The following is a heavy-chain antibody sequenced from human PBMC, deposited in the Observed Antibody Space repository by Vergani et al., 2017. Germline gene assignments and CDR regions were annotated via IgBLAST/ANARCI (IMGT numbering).Heavy chain of an antibody. CDR3: GRVADFYGLGSRLLDL. CDR1: GGSMSGYY. D-gene: IGHD3-10*01. V-gene: IGHV4-59*01. Sequence: QVQLQESGPGLVKPPGTLSLTCVVSGGSMSGYYWSWIRQPPGKELEWIGYMYHSGSTNYNPSLETRVTISGDTSKNQFSLKLNSVTAADKAVYYCGRVADFYGLGSRLLDLWGQGILVTVSS. J-gene: IGHJ5*02. CDR2: MYHSGST.